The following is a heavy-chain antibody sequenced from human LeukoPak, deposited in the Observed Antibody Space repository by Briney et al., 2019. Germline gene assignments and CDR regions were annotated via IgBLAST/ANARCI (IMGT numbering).Heavy chain of an antibody. D-gene: IGHD3-22*01. J-gene: IGHJ4*02. CDR1: GFTFSDYY. CDR2: ISSSGTTI. CDR3: ARDNYDSSGPYYFDY. V-gene: IGHV3-11*04. Sequence: PGGSLRLSCAASGFTFSDYYMSWIRQAPGKGLEWVSYISSSGTTIYYADSVKGRFTISRDNAKNSLYLQMISLRAEDTAVYSCARDNYDSSGPYYFDYWGQGTLVTVSS.